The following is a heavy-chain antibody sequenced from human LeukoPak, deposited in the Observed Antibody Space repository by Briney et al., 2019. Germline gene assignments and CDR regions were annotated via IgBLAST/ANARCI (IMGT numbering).Heavy chain of an antibody. CDR3: ARVVGATGENFDY. J-gene: IGHJ4*02. Sequence: SETLSLTCTVSGGSISSSSYYWGWIRQPPGKGLEWIGSIYYSGSTYYNPSLKSRVTISVDTSKNQFSLKLSSVTAADTAVYYCARVVGATGENFDYWGQGTLVTVSS. D-gene: IGHD1-26*01. CDR1: GGSISSSSYY. V-gene: IGHV4-39*07. CDR2: IYYSGST.